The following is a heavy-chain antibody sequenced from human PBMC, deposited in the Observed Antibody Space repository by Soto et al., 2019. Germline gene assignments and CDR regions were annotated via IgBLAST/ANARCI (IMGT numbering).Heavy chain of an antibody. Sequence: QVQLVQSGAEVKKPGSSVKVSCKASGGTFSSYTISWVRQAPGQGLEWMGRIIPILGIANYGQKFQGRVTITADKSTSTADMELSSLRSEDTAVYYCARDFITGTPDGYWGQGTLVTVSS. CDR1: GGTFSSYT. V-gene: IGHV1-69*08. CDR2: IIPILGIA. CDR3: ARDFITGTPDGY. J-gene: IGHJ4*02. D-gene: IGHD1-20*01.